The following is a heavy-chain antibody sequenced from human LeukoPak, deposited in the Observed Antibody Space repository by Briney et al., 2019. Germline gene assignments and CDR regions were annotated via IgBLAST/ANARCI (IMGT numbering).Heavy chain of an antibody. J-gene: IGHJ4*02. Sequence: GGSLRLSCAASGFSFSSYGMHWVRQAPGKGLEWVSFIRYDGSNKYYADSVKGRFTISRDNSKNTLYLQMNSLRPEDTAVYYCAKEGQNYYDSSGPGDYWGQGTLVTVSS. CDR1: GFSFSSYG. D-gene: IGHD3-22*01. CDR3: AKEGQNYYDSSGPGDY. CDR2: IRYDGSNK. V-gene: IGHV3-30*02.